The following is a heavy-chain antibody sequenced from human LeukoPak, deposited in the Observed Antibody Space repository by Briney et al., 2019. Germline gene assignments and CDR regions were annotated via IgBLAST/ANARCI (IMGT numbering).Heavy chain of an antibody. V-gene: IGHV3-74*01. CDR2: INGDGTTT. D-gene: IGHD2-15*01. J-gene: IGHJ4*02. Sequence: GGSLRLSCAASGFPFSTYWMHWVRQAPGKGLVWVSRINGDGTTTNYADSVKGRFTISRDNAQNTVYLQMNSLRAEDTAVYYCAGAPDFILMYGFDYWGQGALVTVSS. CDR3: AGAPDFILMYGFDY. CDR1: GFPFSTYW.